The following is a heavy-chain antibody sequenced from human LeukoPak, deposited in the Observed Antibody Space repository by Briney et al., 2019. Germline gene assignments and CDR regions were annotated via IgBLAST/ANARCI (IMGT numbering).Heavy chain of an antibody. CDR1: GFTFSSYA. J-gene: IGHJ4*02. D-gene: IGHD5-18*01. V-gene: IGHV3-30*04. CDR3: ARHDRIQLWLLLDY. CDR2: ISYDGSNK. Sequence: GGSLRLSCAASGFTFSSYAMHWVRQAPGKGLEWVAVISYDGSNKYYADSVKGRFTISRDNSKNTLYLQMNSLRAEDTAVYYCARHDRIQLWLLLDYWGQGTLVTVYS.